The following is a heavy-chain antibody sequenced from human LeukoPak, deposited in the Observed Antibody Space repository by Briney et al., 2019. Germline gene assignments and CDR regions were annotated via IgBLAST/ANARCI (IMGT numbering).Heavy chain of an antibody. CDR1: GGSISSGSYY. V-gene: IGHV4-61*02. Sequence: SETLSLTCTVSGGSISSGSYYWSWIRQPAWKGLEWIGRIYTSGSTNYNPSLKSRVTISVDTSKNQFSLKLSSVTAADTAVYYCARYYCDSSGYYAFDYWGQGTLVTVSS. CDR3: ARYYCDSSGYYAFDY. CDR2: IYTSGST. J-gene: IGHJ4*02. D-gene: IGHD3-22*01.